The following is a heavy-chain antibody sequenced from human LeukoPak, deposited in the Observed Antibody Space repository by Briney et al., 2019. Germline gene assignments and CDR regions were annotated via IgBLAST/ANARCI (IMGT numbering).Heavy chain of an antibody. Sequence: GGSLRLSCEASGFNVSSNYMTWVRQAPGKGLEWVSLIYGDGTTDYADSVKGRFHISRHNSKNALYLQMNSLRAEDTAGYYCARGIIYLDYWGQGTLVTVSS. CDR2: IYGDGTT. CDR3: ARGIIYLDY. D-gene: IGHD3-10*01. V-gene: IGHV3-53*04. CDR1: GFNVSSNY. J-gene: IGHJ4*02.